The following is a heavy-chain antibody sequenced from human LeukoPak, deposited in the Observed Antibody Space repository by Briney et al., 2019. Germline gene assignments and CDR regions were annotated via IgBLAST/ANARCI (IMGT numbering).Heavy chain of an antibody. CDR1: GFTFSSYW. CDR3: ARYYGSGTYALDI. V-gene: IGHV3-74*01. Sequence: GGSLRLTCAASGFTFSSYWMHWVRQAPGKGLVWVSRINSDGSSTSYADSVKGRFTISRDDAKNTLYLQMNSLRAEDTAVYYCARYYGSGTYALDIWGQGTMVTVSS. J-gene: IGHJ3*02. D-gene: IGHD3-10*01. CDR2: INSDGSST.